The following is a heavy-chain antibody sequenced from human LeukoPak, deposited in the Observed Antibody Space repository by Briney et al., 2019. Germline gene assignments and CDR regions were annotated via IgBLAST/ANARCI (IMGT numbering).Heavy chain of an antibody. V-gene: IGHV4-38-2*02. Sequence: SETLSLTCTVSGYSISSGYYWGWIRQPPGQGLEWIGSIYHSGSTYYNPSLKSRVTISVDTSKNQFSLKLSSVTAADTAVYYCARQWGYCSSTSCPPGRKSRGWFDPWGQGTLVTVSS. D-gene: IGHD2-2*01. J-gene: IGHJ5*02. CDR1: GYSISSGYY. CDR2: IYHSGST. CDR3: ARQWGYCSSTSCPPGRKSRGWFDP.